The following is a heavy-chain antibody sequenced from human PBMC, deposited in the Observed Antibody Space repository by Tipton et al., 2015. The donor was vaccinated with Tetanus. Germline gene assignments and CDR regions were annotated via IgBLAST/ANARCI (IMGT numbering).Heavy chain of an antibody. CDR2: IYSGSTT. CDR3: AKAKSWINLWFGDY. J-gene: IGHJ4*02. CDR1: GFTVTSTY. Sequence: SLRLSCAASGFTVTSTYMAWVRQTPGKGLEWVSSIYSGSTTYYRNSVRGRFTISRDSSKNSFHLQLNNLRAEDTAVYYCAKAKSWINLWFGDYWGQGVLVIVSP. D-gene: IGHD5-18*01. V-gene: IGHV3-53*01.